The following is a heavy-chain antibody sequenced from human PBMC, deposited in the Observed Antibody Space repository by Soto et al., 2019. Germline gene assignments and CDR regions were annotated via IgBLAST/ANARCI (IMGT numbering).Heavy chain of an antibody. CDR3: ATNYGSGSTHFDY. V-gene: IGHV1-69*02. CDR2: IIPMLGMS. Sequence: QVQLVQSGAEVKKPGSPVRVSCTASGDTFNFYTISWVRQVPGQGPEWMGRIIPMLGMSNYAQKFQGRVTIMADTSTSRVYMNLSGLTSEYTAVYYCATNYGSGSTHFDYWGQGTLVTVSS. CDR1: GDTFNFYT. D-gene: IGHD3-10*01. J-gene: IGHJ4*02.